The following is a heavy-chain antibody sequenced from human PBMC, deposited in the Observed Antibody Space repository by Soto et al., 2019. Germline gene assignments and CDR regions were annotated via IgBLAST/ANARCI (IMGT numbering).Heavy chain of an antibody. V-gene: IGHV1-69*13. CDR1: GGTFSSYA. CDR3: ARESDSSSSWFDP. D-gene: IGHD6-6*01. CDR2: IIPIFGTA. Sequence: SVKVSCKASGGTFSSYAISWVRQAPGQGLEWMGGIIPIFGTANYAQKFQGRVTITADESASTAYMELSSLRSEDTAVYYCARESDSSSSWFDPWGQGTLVTVSS. J-gene: IGHJ5*02.